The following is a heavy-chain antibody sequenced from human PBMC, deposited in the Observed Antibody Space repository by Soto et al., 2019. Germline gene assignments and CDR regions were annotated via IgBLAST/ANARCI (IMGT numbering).Heavy chain of an antibody. Sequence: SETLSLTCTVSGGSISSYYWSWIRQPPGKGLEWIGYIYYSGSTNYNPSLKSRVTISVDTSKNQFSLKLSSVTAADTAVYYCARDSADYYDSSGYYPPDYYYGMDVWGQGTTVTRLL. CDR3: ARDSADYYDSSGYYPPDYYYGMDV. CDR2: IYYSGST. D-gene: IGHD3-22*01. V-gene: IGHV4-59*01. CDR1: GGSISSYY. J-gene: IGHJ6*02.